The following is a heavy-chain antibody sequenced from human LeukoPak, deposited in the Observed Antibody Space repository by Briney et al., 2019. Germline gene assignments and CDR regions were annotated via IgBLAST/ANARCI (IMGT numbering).Heavy chain of an antibody. D-gene: IGHD1-26*01. Sequence: SETLSLTCTVSGGSISSYYWSWIRHPAGKGLEWIGRIYTSGSTNYNPSLKSRVTMSVDTSKNQFSLKLSSVTAADTAVYYCARGLVGASGDDAFDIWGQGTMVTVSS. CDR2: IYTSGST. CDR3: ARGLVGASGDDAFDI. V-gene: IGHV4-4*07. CDR1: GGSISSYY. J-gene: IGHJ3*02.